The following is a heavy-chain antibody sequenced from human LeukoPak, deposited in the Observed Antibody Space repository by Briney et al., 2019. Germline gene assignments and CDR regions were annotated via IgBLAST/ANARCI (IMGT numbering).Heavy chain of an antibody. CDR3: ARVGYSSGYYYDY. CDR2: IYYSGST. Sequence: SETLSLTCTVPGGSISSYYWSWIRQPPGKGLECIGYIYYSGSTNYNPSLKSRVTISVDTSKNQFSLKLSSVTAADTAVYYCARVGYSSGYYYDYWGQGTLVTVSS. CDR1: GGSISSYY. J-gene: IGHJ4*02. D-gene: IGHD3-22*01. V-gene: IGHV4-59*01.